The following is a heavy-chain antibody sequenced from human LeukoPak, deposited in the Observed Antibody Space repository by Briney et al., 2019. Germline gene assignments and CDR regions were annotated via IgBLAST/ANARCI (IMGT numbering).Heavy chain of an antibody. V-gene: IGHV3-13*01. CDR3: ARAQTRFLGYCSSTSCYYDYYGMGV. Sequence: GGSLRLSCAASGFTFSSYDMHWVRQATGKGLEWVSAIGTAGDTYYPGSVKGRFTISRENAKNSLYLQMNSLRAGDTAVYYCARAQTRFLGYCSSTSCYYDYYGMGVWGQGTTVTVSS. CDR1: GFTFSSYD. D-gene: IGHD2-2*01. J-gene: IGHJ6*02. CDR2: IGTAGDT.